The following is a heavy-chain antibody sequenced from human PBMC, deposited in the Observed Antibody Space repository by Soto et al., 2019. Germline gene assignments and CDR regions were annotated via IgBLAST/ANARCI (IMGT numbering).Heavy chain of an antibody. CDR2: ISAYNGNT. Sequence: APVKVSCKASGYTFSSYGISWVRQAPREGLEWMGWISAYNGNTKYAQKIQGRVTMTTDTSTSTAYMELRSLRSDDTAVYCCGGDSPPVYYWGQGTLVTGSS. V-gene: IGHV1-18*01. J-gene: IGHJ4*02. CDR1: GYTFSSYG. CDR3: GGDSPPVYY. D-gene: IGHD3-16*01.